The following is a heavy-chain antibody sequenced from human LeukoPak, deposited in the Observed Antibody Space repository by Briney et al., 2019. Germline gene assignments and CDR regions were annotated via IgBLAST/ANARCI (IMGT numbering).Heavy chain of an antibody. V-gene: IGHV1-18*01. J-gene: IGHJ4*02. D-gene: IGHD2-15*01. CDR2: ISAHYGNT. CDR3: ARGGYCSGGSCSQYYFDY. Sequence: ASVKVSCKASGYTLTSYGISWVRQAPGQGLEWMGWISAHYGNTNYAQKLQGRVTMTTDTSTSTAYMELRSLRSDDTAVYYCARGGYCSGGSCSQYYFDYWGQGTLVTVSS. CDR1: GYTLTSYG.